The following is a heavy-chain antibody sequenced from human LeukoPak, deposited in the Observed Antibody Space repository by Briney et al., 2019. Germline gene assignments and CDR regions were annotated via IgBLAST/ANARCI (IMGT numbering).Heavy chain of an antibody. CDR3: ARALYDFWSGYYPIFDY. CDR2: ISSSIDYI. D-gene: IGHD3-3*01. V-gene: IGHV3-21*01. CDR1: GFTFSSYS. J-gene: IGHJ4*02. Sequence: GGSLRLSCAASGFTFSSYSMNCVRQAPGKGLEWVSYISSSIDYIYYADSVKGRFTISRANAKTSLYLQMSSLRAEETAVYYCARALYDFWSGYYPIFDYWGQGTLVTVSS.